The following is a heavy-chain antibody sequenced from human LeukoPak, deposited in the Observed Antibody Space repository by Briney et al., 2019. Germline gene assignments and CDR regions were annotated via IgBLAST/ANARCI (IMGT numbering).Heavy chain of an antibody. CDR3: ARHAYYYDRSGSYEAFDI. V-gene: IGHV4-59*08. CDR2: MYHSGST. D-gene: IGHD3-22*01. Sequence: PSETLSLTCTVSGGSISTYYWSWIRQPPGKGLEWIGSMYHSGSTNYKPSLKSRVTISVDTSKNQLSLKLSSVTAADTAVYYCARHAYYYDRSGSYEAFDIWGQGTMVTVSS. CDR1: GGSISTYY. J-gene: IGHJ3*02.